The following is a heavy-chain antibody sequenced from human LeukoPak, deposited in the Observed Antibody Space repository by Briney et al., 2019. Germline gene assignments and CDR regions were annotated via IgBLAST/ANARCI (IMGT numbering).Heavy chain of an antibody. Sequence: GGSLRLPCAASGFTYSSYAMSWVRQGPGKGLXXXXXXSGSGGSTYYADSVKGRFTISRDNSKNTLYLQMNSLRAEDTAVYYCAKEAILERHPLFDYWGQGTLVTVSS. CDR2: XSGSGGST. J-gene: IGHJ4*02. CDR3: AKEAILERHPLFDY. V-gene: IGHV3-23*01. D-gene: IGHD1-1*01. CDR1: GFTYSSYA.